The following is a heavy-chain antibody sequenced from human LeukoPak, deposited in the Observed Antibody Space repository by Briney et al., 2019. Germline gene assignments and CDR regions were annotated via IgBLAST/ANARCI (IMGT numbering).Heavy chain of an antibody. CDR1: GGSISSHNYY. CDR3: ARHNYGGNFDYYYYMDV. CDR2: IYYSGST. J-gene: IGHJ6*03. V-gene: IGHV4-39*01. Sequence: SETLSLTCTVSGGSISSHNYYWGWIRQPPGKGLEWIGNIYYSGSTHYNPSLKSRVTISVDTSKNQFSLKLSSVTAAETAMYYCARHNYGGNFDYYYYMDVWGKGTTVTVSS. D-gene: IGHD4-23*01.